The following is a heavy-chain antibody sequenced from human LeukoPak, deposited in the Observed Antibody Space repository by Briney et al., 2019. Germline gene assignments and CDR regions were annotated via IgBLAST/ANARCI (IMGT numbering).Heavy chain of an antibody. CDR1: GGSFSGYY. CDR2: IYHNGNT. J-gene: IGHJ4*02. D-gene: IGHD5-18*01. CDR3: ASGGYSYGFDY. V-gene: IGHV4-34*01. Sequence: SETLSLTCAVYGGSFSGYYWSWIRQPPGKGLEWIGYIYHNGNTYYSPSLKSRVTISVDRSKNQLSLKLSSVTAADTAMYYCASGGYSYGFDYWGQGTPVTVSS.